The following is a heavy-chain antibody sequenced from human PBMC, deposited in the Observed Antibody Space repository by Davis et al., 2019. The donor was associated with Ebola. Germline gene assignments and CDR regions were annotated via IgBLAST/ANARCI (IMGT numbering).Heavy chain of an antibody. J-gene: IGHJ6*04. CDR2: IYYSGST. V-gene: IGHV4-39*01. CDR3: ARFPALYYYYYGMDV. CDR1: GGSISSSSYY. Sequence: SETLSLTCTVSGGSISSSSYYWGWIRQPPGKGLEWIGSIYYSGSTYYNPSLKSRVTISVDTSKNQFSLKLSSVTAADTAVYYCARFPALYYYYYGMDVWGKGTTVTVSS.